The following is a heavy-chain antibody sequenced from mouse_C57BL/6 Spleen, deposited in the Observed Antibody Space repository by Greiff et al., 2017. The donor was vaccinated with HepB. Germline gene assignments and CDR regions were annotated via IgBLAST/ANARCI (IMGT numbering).Heavy chain of an antibody. CDR2: IDPSDSYT. CDR1: GYTFTSYW. J-gene: IGHJ3*01. V-gene: IGHV1-50*01. CDR3: IYYGNSFAY. D-gene: IGHD2-1*01. Sequence: QVQLQQPGAELVKPGASVKLSCKASGYTFTSYWMQWVKQRPGQGLEWIGEIDPSDSYTNYNQKFMGKATLTVDTSSSTAYMQLSSLTSEDSAVYYCIYYGNSFAYWGQGTLVTVSA.